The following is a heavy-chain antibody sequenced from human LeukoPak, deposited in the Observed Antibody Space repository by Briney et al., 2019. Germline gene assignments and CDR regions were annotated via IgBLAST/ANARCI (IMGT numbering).Heavy chain of an antibody. V-gene: IGHV3-9*01. Sequence: GGSLRLSCAASGFTFDDYAMHWVRQVPGKGPEWVAGINWNSGSIGYADSVKGRFTISRDNAKNYLYLQMNSLRSEDTALYYCAKLSAGSENDYWGQGTLVTVSS. CDR1: GFTFDDYA. D-gene: IGHD3-10*01. J-gene: IGHJ4*02. CDR2: INWNSGSI. CDR3: AKLSAGSENDY.